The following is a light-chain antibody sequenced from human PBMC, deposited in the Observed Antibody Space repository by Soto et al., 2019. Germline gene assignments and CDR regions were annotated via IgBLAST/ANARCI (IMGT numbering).Light chain of an antibody. CDR3: QQYNTCPIT. CDR2: GAS. V-gene: IGKV3-15*01. J-gene: IGKJ4*01. CDR1: QGIGTR. Sequence: LMTQSPSTLSVSPGEGATLSCRASQGIGTRLAWYQQRPGQAPRLLIYGASTMETGLPSRFSGSGSGTEFTLTISSLQSEDFAVYYCQQYNTCPITFGGGTKVEI.